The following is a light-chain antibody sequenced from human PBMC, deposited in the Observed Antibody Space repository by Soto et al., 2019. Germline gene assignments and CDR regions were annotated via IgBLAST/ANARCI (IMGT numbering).Light chain of an antibody. V-gene: IGKV1-5*03. Sequence: DVQMTQSPPTLSASVGDRVTITCRASQSINTWLAWYQQKPGKAPNLLIYRASTLQTGVPSRFSGGGSGTEFTLTLSSRQPDDFSTCYCQQYNSYSSLTFGQGTRLEI. J-gene: IGKJ5*01. CDR3: QQYNSYSSLT. CDR1: QSINTW. CDR2: RAS.